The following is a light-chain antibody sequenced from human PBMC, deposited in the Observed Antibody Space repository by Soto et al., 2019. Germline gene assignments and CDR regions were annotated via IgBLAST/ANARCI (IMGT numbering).Light chain of an antibody. V-gene: IGLV1-47*02. CDR2: TDN. J-gene: IGLJ3*02. CDR1: SSNIGSNF. CDR3: AACDASLSAWV. Sequence: QSVLTQPPSASETPGQRVTISCSGGSSNIGSNFVYWYQQLPGTAPKLLIYTDNQRPSGVPDRFSGSKSGTSASLAISGLRSEDEAHYYCAACDASLSAWVFGGGTKVTVL.